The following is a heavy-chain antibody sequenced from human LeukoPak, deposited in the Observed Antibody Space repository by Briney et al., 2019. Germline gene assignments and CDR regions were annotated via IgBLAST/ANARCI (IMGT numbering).Heavy chain of an antibody. J-gene: IGHJ4*02. D-gene: IGHD3-22*01. CDR2: ISGSGGST. CDR1: GLTFSSHW. CDR3: AKVGSPDYYDSSGYYRDY. Sequence: GSLRLSCAASGLTFSSHWMHWVRQAPGKGLEWVSAISGSGGSTYYADSVKGRFTISRDNSKNTLYLQMNSLRAEDTAVYYCAKVGSPDYYDSSGYYRDYWGQGTLVTVSS. V-gene: IGHV3-23*01.